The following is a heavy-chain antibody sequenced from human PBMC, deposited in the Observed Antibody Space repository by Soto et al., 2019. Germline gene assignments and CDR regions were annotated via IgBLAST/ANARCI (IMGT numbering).Heavy chain of an antibody. V-gene: IGHV4-61*01. CDR2: IYYSGST. J-gene: IGHJ5*02. CDR3: ARGGDDFWSGLSVQTFRFDP. CDR1: GGSVSSGSYY. D-gene: IGHD3-3*01. Sequence: SETLSLTCTVSGGSVSSGSYYWSWIRQPPGKGLEWIGYIYYSGSTNYNPSLKSRVTISVDTSKNQFSLKLSSVTAADTAVYYCARGGDDFWSGLSVQTFRFDPWGQGTLVTVSS.